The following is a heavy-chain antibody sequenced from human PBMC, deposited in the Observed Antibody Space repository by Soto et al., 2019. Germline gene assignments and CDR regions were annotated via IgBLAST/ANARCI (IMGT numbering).Heavy chain of an antibody. V-gene: IGHV4-4*02. CDR1: GDSISSNW. D-gene: IGHD3-10*01. J-gene: IGHJ4*02. CDR2: IYHSGST. CDR3: VYGSGSYYNSYYFDY. Sequence: PSETLSLTCTVSGDSISSNWGSWVRQPPGKGLEWIGEIYHSGSTNYNPSLKSRVTISVDKSKNQFSLKLSSVTAADTAVYYCVYGSGSYYNSYYFDYWGQGTLVTVSS.